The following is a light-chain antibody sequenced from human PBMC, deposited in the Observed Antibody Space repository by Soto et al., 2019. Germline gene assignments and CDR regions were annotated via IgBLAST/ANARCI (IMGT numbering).Light chain of an antibody. Sequence: QSALTQPASVSGSPGQSISFSCAGANSDVGSSVYVSWYRQHPGKTPKLMIFEVTKRTSGVPDRFSGSKSGNTASLTVSGLQAEDEGDYYGLSYAGTDSVFGTGTKVTVL. CDR2: EVT. CDR3: LSYAGTDSV. J-gene: IGLJ1*01. CDR1: NSDVGSSVY. V-gene: IGLV2-8*01.